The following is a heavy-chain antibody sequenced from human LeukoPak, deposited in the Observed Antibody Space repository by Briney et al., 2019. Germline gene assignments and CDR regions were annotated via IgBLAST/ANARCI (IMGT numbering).Heavy chain of an antibody. CDR2: INPNSGGT. D-gene: IGHD2-2*01. Sequence: ASVKVSCKASGYTFATYGISWVRQAPGQGLEWMGWINPNSGGTNYAQKFQGRVTMTRDTSISTAYMELSRLRSDDTAVYYCARDAFYCSSTSRYLGWFDPWGQGTLVTVSS. CDR3: ARDAFYCSSTSRYLGWFDP. J-gene: IGHJ5*02. V-gene: IGHV1-2*02. CDR1: GYTFATYG.